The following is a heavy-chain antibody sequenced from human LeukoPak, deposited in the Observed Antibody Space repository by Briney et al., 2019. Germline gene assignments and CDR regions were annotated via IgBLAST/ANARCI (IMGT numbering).Heavy chain of an antibody. J-gene: IGHJ6*04. CDR2: IYYSGST. CDR1: GVSISSSSYY. D-gene: IGHD3-3*02. V-gene: IGHV4-39*07. CDR3: ARVSTLIFGSLDV. Sequence: SETLSLTCTVSGVSISSSSYYWGWFRQPPGKGLEWIGSIYYSGSTYYNPSLKSRVPISVDTSKNQFSLKLSSVTAADTAVYYCARVSTLIFGSLDVWGKGTTVTVSS.